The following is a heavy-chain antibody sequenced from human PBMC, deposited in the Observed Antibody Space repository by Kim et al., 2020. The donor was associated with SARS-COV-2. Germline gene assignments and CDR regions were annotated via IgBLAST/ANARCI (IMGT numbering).Heavy chain of an antibody. CDR2: TYYRSKWYN. J-gene: IGHJ6*02. CDR3: AREVEYSGSYLGYYYYYGMDG. CDR1: GDSVSSNSAA. D-gene: IGHD1-26*01. V-gene: IGHV6-1*01. Sequence: SQTLSLTCAISGDSVSSNSAAWNWIRQSPSRGLEWLGRTYYRSKWYNDYAVSVKSRITINPDTSKNQFSLQLNSVTPEDTAVYYCAREVEYSGSYLGYYYYYGMDGWGQGTTVTVSS.